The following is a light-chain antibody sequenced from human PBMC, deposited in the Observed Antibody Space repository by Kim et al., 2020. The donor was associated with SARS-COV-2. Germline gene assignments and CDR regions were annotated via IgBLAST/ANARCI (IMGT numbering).Light chain of an antibody. CDR3: QQYNTFSPAYT. CDR1: QSISSW. J-gene: IGKJ2*01. V-gene: IGKV1-5*03. Sequence: SVGDRVTITCRASQSISSWLAWYQQKPGKAPRLLIYQASTLQSGVPSRFGGSGSGTEFTLTISSLQPDDFATYYCQQYNTFSPAYTFGQGTKLEI. CDR2: QAS.